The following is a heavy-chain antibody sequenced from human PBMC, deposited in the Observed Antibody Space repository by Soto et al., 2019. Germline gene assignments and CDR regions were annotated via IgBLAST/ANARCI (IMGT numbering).Heavy chain of an antibody. CDR3: ASYDSSGYYGFQH. CDR1: GFTFSSYG. Sequence: QVQLVESGGGVVQPGRSLRLSCAASGFTFSSYGMHWVRQAPGKGLEWVAVIWYDGSNKYYADSVKGRFTISRDNSKNTLYLQMNSLRAEDTAVYYCASYDSSGYYGFQHWGQGTLVTVSS. V-gene: IGHV3-33*01. D-gene: IGHD3-22*01. CDR2: IWYDGSNK. J-gene: IGHJ1*01.